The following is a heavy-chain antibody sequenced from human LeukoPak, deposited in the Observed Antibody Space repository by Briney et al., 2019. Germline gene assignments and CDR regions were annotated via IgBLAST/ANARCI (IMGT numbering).Heavy chain of an antibody. CDR1: GFNFSSYG. J-gene: IGHJ4*02. CDR2: ISTSSTYK. CDR3: ARDDSDSSGYYSDF. D-gene: IGHD3-22*01. Sequence: PGGSLRLSCADSGFNFSSYGMNWVRQAPGKGLEWVSSISTSSTYKYYADSVEGRFTISRDNAKNSLYLQMNSLRAEDTAVYYCARDDSDSSGYYSDFWGQGTLVTVSS. V-gene: IGHV3-21*01.